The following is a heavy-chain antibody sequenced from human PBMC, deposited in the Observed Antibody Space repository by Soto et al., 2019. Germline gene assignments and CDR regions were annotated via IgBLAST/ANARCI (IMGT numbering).Heavy chain of an antibody. V-gene: IGHV3-21*01. J-gene: IGHJ4*02. CDR1: GFTFSSYS. D-gene: IGHD6-13*01. Sequence: GGSLRLSCAASGFTFSSYSMNWVRQAPGRGLEWVSSISNSSSYIYYADSVKGRFTISRDNAKNSLYLQMNSLRAEDTAVYYCARDPSPNGYRSSWTLLHPLPFDYWGQGTLVTVSS. CDR3: ARDPSPNGYRSSWTLLHPLPFDY. CDR2: ISNSSSYI.